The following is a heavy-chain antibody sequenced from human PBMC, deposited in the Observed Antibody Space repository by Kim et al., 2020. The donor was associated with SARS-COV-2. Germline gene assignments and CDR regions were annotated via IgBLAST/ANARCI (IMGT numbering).Heavy chain of an antibody. D-gene: IGHD3-22*01. V-gene: IGHV3-23*01. CDR3: AKGYYDSSGYVDPFDY. J-gene: IGHJ4*02. CDR1: GFTFSSYA. Sequence: GGSLRLSCAASGFTFSSYAMSWVRQAPGKGLEWVSAISGSGGSTYYADSVKGLFTISRDNSKNTLYLQMNSLRAEDTAVYYCAKGYYDSSGYVDPFDYWGQGTLVTVSS. CDR2: ISGSGGST.